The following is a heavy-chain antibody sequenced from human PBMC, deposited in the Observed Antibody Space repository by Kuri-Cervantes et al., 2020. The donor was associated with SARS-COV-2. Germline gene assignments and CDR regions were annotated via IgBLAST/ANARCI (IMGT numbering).Heavy chain of an antibody. CDR1: GFTFSNYG. J-gene: IGHJ4*02. Sequence: GESLKISCVASGFTFSNYGMHWVRQAPGKGLEWVAYIRYDGSETYYADSVKGRLSISRDNSKNTLYLQMNSLRAEDTAVYYCAKDPRPQYYDFWSGPNPAPSARDWGQGTLVTVSS. CDR3: AKDPRPQYYDFWSGPNPAPSARD. V-gene: IGHV3-30*02. CDR2: IRYDGSET. D-gene: IGHD3-3*01.